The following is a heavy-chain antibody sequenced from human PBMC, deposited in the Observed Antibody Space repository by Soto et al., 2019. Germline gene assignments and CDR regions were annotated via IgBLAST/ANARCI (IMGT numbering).Heavy chain of an antibody. CDR2: ISSSSSTI. D-gene: IGHD3-9*01. Sequence: GGSLRLSCAASGFTFSIYSMNWFRQAPGKGLEWVSYISSSSSTIYYADSVKGRFTISRDNAKNSLYLQMNSLRAEDTAVYYCARESADYDILTGYYQYGMDVWGQGTTVTVSS. J-gene: IGHJ6*02. V-gene: IGHV3-48*01. CDR3: ARESADYDILTGYYQYGMDV. CDR1: GFTFSIYS.